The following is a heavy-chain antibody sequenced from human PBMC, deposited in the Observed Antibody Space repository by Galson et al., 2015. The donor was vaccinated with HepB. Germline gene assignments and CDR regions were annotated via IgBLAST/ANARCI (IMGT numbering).Heavy chain of an antibody. CDR3: AKDNLGYCSGGSCYEFDY. V-gene: IGHV3-30*18. CDR2: ISYDGNYK. J-gene: IGHJ4*02. Sequence: SLRLSCAASGFTFSTFGMHWVRQAPGKGLEWVALISYDGNYKYYADSVKGRFTISRDNSKNTLYLQMNSLRVDDTAVYYCAKDNLGYCSGGSCYEFDYWGQGTLVTVSS. D-gene: IGHD2-15*01. CDR1: GFTFSTFG.